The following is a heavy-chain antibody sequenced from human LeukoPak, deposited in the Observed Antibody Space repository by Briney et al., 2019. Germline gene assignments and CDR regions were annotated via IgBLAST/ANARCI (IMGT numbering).Heavy chain of an antibody. CDR1: GGSISSGSYY. Sequence: KPSQTLSLTCTVSGGSISSGSYYWSWIRQPAGKGLEWIGRIYTSGSTNYNPSLKSRVTISVGTSKNQFSLKLSSVTAADTAVYYCARDGGWPTVTLYYYYGMDVWGQGTTVTVSS. J-gene: IGHJ6*02. CDR2: IYTSGST. V-gene: IGHV4-61*02. D-gene: IGHD4-11*01. CDR3: ARDGGWPTVTLYYYYGMDV.